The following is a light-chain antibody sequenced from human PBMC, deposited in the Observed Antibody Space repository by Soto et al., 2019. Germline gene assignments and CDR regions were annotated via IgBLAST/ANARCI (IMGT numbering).Light chain of an antibody. CDR1: SSNIGAHYD. CDR2: GNS. J-gene: IGLJ1*01. V-gene: IGLV1-40*01. Sequence: SVLTXPPSVSGAPGQRVTISCTGSSSNIGAHYDVHWYQQLPGTAPKLLIYGNSNRPSGVPDRFSGSKSGTSASLAITGLHAEDEADYYCQSYDNSLSVYVFGTGTKVTVL. CDR3: QSYDNSLSVYV.